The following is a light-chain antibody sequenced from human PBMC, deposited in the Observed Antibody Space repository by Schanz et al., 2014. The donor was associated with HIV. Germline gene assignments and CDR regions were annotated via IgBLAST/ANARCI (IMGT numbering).Light chain of an antibody. Sequence: EIVLTQSPGTLSLSPGERATLSCRASQSVSSSYLAWYQQKPAQAPRLLIYGASSRATGIPDRCSCSGSGTDFTLTISRLEPEDFAVYYCQQYGSSKYTYGQGTKLEIK. J-gene: IGKJ2*01. CDR2: GAS. CDR1: QSVSSSY. V-gene: IGKV3-20*01. CDR3: QQYGSSKYT.